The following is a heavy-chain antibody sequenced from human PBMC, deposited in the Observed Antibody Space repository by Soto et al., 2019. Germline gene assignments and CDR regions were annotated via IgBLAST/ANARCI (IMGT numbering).Heavy chain of an antibody. CDR2: ISGSGGGT. Sequence: EVQLLESGGNLVQPGGSLRLSCAASGFTFNNYAMTWVRQAPGKGLEWVSTISGSGGGTYYADSVKGRFTISRDNSKNTLYLQMNSLRVEDTAVYYCAKVAGNYYGSGTYSNYFDYWGQGTLVPVSS. V-gene: IGHV3-23*01. CDR1: GFTFNNYA. J-gene: IGHJ4*02. D-gene: IGHD3-10*01. CDR3: AKVAGNYYGSGTYSNYFDY.